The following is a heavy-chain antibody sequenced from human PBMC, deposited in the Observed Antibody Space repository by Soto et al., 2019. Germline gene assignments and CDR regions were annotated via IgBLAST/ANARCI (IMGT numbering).Heavy chain of an antibody. Sequence: PSQTLSLTCVISGDSVSSNSAAWNWIRQSPSRGLEWLGRTYYRSKWYNDYAVSVKSRITINPDTSKNQFSLQLNSVTPEDTAVYYCARGLPIELGVGFDYWCQGTLVTVSS. CDR1: GDSVSSNSAA. CDR2: TYYRSKWYN. J-gene: IGHJ4*02. CDR3: ARGLPIELGVGFDY. V-gene: IGHV6-1*01. D-gene: IGHD7-27*01.